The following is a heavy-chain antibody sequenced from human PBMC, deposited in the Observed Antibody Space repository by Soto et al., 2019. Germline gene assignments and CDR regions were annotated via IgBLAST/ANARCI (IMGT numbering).Heavy chain of an antibody. D-gene: IGHD2-8*02. CDR2: IKHSGST. CDR3: ARDKITGRFDY. J-gene: IGHJ4*02. Sequence: QVQLQQWGAGLLKPSETLSLTCAVYGGSFSGYYWTWIRQPPGTGLEWIGEIKHSGSTNYNPSLKSRVNISVDTSKNQFSLKLTSVTAADPAVYYCARDKITGRFDYWGQGTLVTVSS. CDR1: GGSFSGYY. V-gene: IGHV4-34*01.